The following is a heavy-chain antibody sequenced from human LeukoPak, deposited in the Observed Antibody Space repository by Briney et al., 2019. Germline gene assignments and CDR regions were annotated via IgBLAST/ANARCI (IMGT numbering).Heavy chain of an antibody. Sequence: SETLSLTCAVYGGSFSGYYWSWIRQPPGKGLEWIGEINHSGSTNYNPSLKSRVTISVDTSKNQFSLKLSSVTAADTAVYYCARTSEWLGPPDYWGQGTLVTVSS. D-gene: IGHD6-19*01. V-gene: IGHV4-34*01. CDR2: INHSGST. J-gene: IGHJ4*02. CDR3: ARTSEWLGPPDY. CDR1: GGSFSGYY.